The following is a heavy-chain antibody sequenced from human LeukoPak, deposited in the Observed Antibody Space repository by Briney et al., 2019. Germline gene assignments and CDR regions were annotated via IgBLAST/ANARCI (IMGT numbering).Heavy chain of an antibody. V-gene: IGHV4-59*08. CDR3: ARQYSGSHDY. J-gene: IGHJ4*02. CDR2: VYYSGTT. Sequence: SETLSLTCAVYGGSFSDYYWSWIRQPPGKGLEWIGTVYYSGTTYYNPSLKSRVTISVDTSKNQFSLKLNSVTAADTAVYYCARQYSGSHDYWGLGTLVTVSS. D-gene: IGHD1-26*01. CDR1: GGSFSDYY.